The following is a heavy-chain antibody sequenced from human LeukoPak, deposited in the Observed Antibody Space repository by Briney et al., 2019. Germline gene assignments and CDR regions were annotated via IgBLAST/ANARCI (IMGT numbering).Heavy chain of an antibody. J-gene: IGHJ3*02. CDR2: IYPGDSDT. D-gene: IGHD3-10*01. CDR1: GYSFTIYW. V-gene: IGHV5-51*01. CDR3: ARPVGSIGTPRGAFDI. Sequence: GESLKISCKSSGYSFTIYWIGWVRQMPGKGLEWMGIIYPGDSDTRYSPSFQGQVTISADKSVSTAYLQWSSLKASDTAMYYCARPVGSIGTPRGAFDIWGQGTMVTVSS.